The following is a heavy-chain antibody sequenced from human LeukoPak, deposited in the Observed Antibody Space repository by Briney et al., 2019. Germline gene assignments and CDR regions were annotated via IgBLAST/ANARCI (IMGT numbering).Heavy chain of an antibody. V-gene: IGHV1-69*04. J-gene: IGHJ4*02. CDR1: GGTFSSYA. CDR3: ASGGLLEPTRFDY. CDR2: IIPILGIP. D-gene: IGHD3-10*01. Sequence: ASVKVSCKASGGTFSSYAISWVRQAPGQGLEWMGRIIPILGIPNFAQKLQGRVTMTTDTSTSTAYMELRSLRSDDTAVYYCASGGLLEPTRFDYWGQGTLVTVSS.